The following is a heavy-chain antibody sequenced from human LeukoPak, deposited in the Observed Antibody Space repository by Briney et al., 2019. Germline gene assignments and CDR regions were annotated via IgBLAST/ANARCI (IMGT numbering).Heavy chain of an antibody. CDR3: ARQDSSGWYLLYYYGMDV. D-gene: IGHD6-19*01. V-gene: IGHV4-39*01. CDR1: GGSIGSSSYY. CDR2: IYYSGST. Sequence: SETLSLTCTVSGGSIGSSSYYWGWIRQPPGKGLEWIGSIYYSGSTYYNPSLKSRVTISVDTSKNQSSLKLSSVTAADTAVYYCARQDSSGWYLLYYYGMDVWGQGTTVTVSS. J-gene: IGHJ6*02.